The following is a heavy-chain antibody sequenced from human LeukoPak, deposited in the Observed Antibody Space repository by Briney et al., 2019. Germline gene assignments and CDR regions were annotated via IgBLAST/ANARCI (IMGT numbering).Heavy chain of an antibody. CDR3: ARDDTLPDNGLDA. CDR2: IGSDGVRD. CDR1: GFSFSSHG. J-gene: IGHJ3*01. V-gene: IGHV3-33*01. D-gene: IGHD2-8*01. Sequence: AGGSLRLSCAASGFSFSSHGMHRVRQAPGKELEWLAVIGSDGVRDSYADSVRGRLTISRDNSKNMLLLQLNSLRVEDTAVYYCARDDTLPDNGLDAWGQGTMVTVSS.